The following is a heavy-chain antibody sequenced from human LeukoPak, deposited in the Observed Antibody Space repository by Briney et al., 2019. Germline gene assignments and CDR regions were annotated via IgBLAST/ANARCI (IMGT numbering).Heavy chain of an antibody. Sequence: ASVKVSCKASGYTFTSYGISWVRQAPGQGLEWMGWISTYNGNANYAQKLQGRVTMTTDTSTSTAYMELRSLRSDDTAVYYCARSGIAADYGDYWGQGTLVTVSS. J-gene: IGHJ4*02. CDR2: ISTYNGNA. CDR3: ARSGIAADYGDY. CDR1: GYTFTSYG. V-gene: IGHV1-18*01. D-gene: IGHD6-13*01.